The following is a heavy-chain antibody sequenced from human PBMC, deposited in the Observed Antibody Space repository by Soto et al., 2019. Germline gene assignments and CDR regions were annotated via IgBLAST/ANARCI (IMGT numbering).Heavy chain of an antibody. CDR3: ARHGYYDFWSGYGRDYYYYYGMDV. CDR1: GYTFTSYG. Sequence: QVQLVQSGAEVKKPWASVKVSCKASGYTFTSYGISWVRQAPGQGLERMGWISAYNGNTNYAQKLQGRVTMTTDTSTSTAYMELRSLRSDDTAVYYCARHGYYDFWSGYGRDYYYYYGMDVWGQGTTVTVSS. J-gene: IGHJ6*02. D-gene: IGHD3-3*01. V-gene: IGHV1-18*01. CDR2: ISAYNGNT.